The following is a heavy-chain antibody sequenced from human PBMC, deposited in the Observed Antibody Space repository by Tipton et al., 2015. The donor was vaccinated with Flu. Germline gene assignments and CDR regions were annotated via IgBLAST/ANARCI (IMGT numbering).Heavy chain of an antibody. CDR2: IYYSGST. D-gene: IGHD3-9*01. CDR1: GGSISSYY. V-gene: IGHV4-59*01. Sequence: LRLSCTVSGGSISSYYWSWIRQPPGKGLEWIGYIYYSGSTNYNPSLKSRVTISVDTSKNQFSLKLSSVTAADTAVYYCARDRKEILTGSPRYHYGMDVWGQGTTVTVSS. CDR3: ARDRKEILTGSPRYHYGMDV. J-gene: IGHJ6*02.